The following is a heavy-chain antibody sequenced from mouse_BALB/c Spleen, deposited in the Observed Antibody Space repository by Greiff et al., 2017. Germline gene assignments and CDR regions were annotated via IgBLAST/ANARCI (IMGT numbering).Heavy chain of an antibody. V-gene: IGHV2-2*02. Sequence: VQLQQSGPGLVQPSQSLSITCTVSGFSLTSYGVHWVRQSPGKGLEWLGVIWSGGSTDYNVAFISRLSISKDNSKSQVFFKMNSLQANDTAIYYCARGLRYYAMDYWGQGTSVTVSS. D-gene: IGHD2-4*01. J-gene: IGHJ4*01. CDR2: IWSGGST. CDR3: ARGLRYYAMDY. CDR1: GFSLTSYG.